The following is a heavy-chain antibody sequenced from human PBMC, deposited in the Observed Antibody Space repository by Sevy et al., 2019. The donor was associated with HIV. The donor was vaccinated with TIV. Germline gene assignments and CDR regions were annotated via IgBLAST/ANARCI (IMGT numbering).Heavy chain of an antibody. CDR3: AKTLLWFGELLDY. D-gene: IGHD3-10*01. CDR2: ISGSGGST. CDR1: GFTFSSYA. J-gene: IGHJ4*02. Sequence: GGSLRLSCAASGFTFSSYAMSWVRQAPGKGLEWVSAISGSGGSTYYADSVKGRFTISRDNSKNTLYLQMNSLGAEDTAVYYCAKTLLWFGELLDYWGQGTLVTVSS. V-gene: IGHV3-23*01.